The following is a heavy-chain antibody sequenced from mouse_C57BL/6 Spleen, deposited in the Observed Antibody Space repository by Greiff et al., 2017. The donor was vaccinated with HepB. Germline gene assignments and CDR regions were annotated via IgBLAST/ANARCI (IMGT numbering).Heavy chain of an antibody. Sequence: EVQLQQSGPELVKPGASVKISCKASGYTFTDYYMNWVKQSHGKSLEWIGDINPNNGGTSYNQKFKGKATLTVDKSSSTAYMELRSLTSEDSAVYYCARWRTYYSAYFDYWGQGTTLTVSS. J-gene: IGHJ2*01. V-gene: IGHV1-26*01. CDR3: ARWRTYYSAYFDY. D-gene: IGHD2-12*01. CDR2: INPNNGGT. CDR1: GYTFTDYY.